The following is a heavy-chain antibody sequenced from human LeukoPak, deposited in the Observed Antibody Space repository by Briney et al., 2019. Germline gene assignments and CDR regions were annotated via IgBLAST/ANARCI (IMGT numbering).Heavy chain of an antibody. CDR3: ARVPEGVATTLDY. V-gene: IGHV4-34*01. CDR1: GGSFSGYY. D-gene: IGHD5-12*01. CDR2: INHSGST. J-gene: IGHJ4*02. Sequence: SETLSLTCAVYGGSFSGYYWSWIRQPPGKGLEWIGEINHSGSTNYNPSLKSRVNISVDTSKNQFSLELTSVTAADTAVYYCARVPEGVATTLDYWGQGTLVTVSS.